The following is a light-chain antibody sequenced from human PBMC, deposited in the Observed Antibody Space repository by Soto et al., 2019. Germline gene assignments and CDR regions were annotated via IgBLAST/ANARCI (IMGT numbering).Light chain of an antibody. CDR2: AAF. CDR1: QNIASY. V-gene: IGKV1-39*01. CDR3: QQNFNVPRT. J-gene: IGKJ1*01. Sequence: DIQMTQSPSSLSASVGDRVTITCRASQNIASYLNWYQQRPGKAPELLIYAAFSLQSGVPFRFSRDGFGTDFTLTIESLQPKDFACYYCQQNFNVPRTFGQGTKVEI.